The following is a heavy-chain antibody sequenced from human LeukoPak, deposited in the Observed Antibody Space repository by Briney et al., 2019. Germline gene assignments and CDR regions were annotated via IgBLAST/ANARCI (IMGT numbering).Heavy chain of an antibody. V-gene: IGHV4-34*01. CDR3: ARGGHLETTPKPRYYFDY. Sequence: PSETLSLTCAVYGGSFSGYYWSWIRQPPGKGLEWIGEINHSGSTNYNPSLKSRVTISVDTSKNQFSLKLSSVTAADTAVYYCARGGHLETTPKPRYYFDYWGQGTLVTVSS. J-gene: IGHJ4*02. CDR1: GGSFSGYY. D-gene: IGHD1-1*01. CDR2: INHSGST.